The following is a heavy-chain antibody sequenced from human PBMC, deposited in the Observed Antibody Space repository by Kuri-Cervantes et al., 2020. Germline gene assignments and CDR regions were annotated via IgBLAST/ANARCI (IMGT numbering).Heavy chain of an antibody. CDR3: ARGAFDDSSGYGY. Sequence: ESLKISCKGSGYIFTRYWIGWVRQMPGKGLEWMGIIYPGDSDTRYSPSFQGQVTISADKSISTAYLQWSSLKASDTAMYYCARGAFDDSSGYGYWGQGTLVTVSS. CDR1: GYIFTRYW. CDR2: IYPGDSDT. J-gene: IGHJ4*02. D-gene: IGHD3-22*01. V-gene: IGHV5-51*01.